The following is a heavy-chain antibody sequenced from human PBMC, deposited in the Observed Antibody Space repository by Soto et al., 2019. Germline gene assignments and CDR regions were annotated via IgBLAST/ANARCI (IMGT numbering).Heavy chain of an antibody. CDR3: AREEAASIVNFDY. Sequence: EVQLVESGGGLVQPGGSLRLSCAASGFTFSDHYMDWVRQAPGKGQEWVGRTRNKANSYTTEYAASVKGRFTISRDDSKNSLYLQMNSLKTEDTAVYYCAREEAASIVNFDYWGQGTLVTVSS. D-gene: IGHD2-15*01. CDR1: GFTFSDHY. V-gene: IGHV3-72*01. CDR2: TRNKANSYTT. J-gene: IGHJ4*02.